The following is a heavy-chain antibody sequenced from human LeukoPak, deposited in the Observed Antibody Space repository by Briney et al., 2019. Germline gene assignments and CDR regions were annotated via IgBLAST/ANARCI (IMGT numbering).Heavy chain of an antibody. CDR2: IIPIFGTA. J-gene: IGHJ5*02. CDR3: ATRVQLERQGENWFDP. D-gene: IGHD1-1*01. Sequence: GASVKVSCKASGGTFSSYAISWVRQAPGQGLEWMGGIIPIFGTANYAQKFQGRVTITADESTSTAYMELSSLRSEDTAVYYCATRVQLERQGENWFDPWGQGTLVTVSS. V-gene: IGHV1-69*13. CDR1: GGTFSSYA.